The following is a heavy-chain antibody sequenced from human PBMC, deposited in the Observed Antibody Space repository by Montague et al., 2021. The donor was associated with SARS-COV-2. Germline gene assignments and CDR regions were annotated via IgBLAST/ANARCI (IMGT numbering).Heavy chain of an antibody. V-gene: IGHV3-66*01. J-gene: IGHJ4*02. CDR3: ASTAGGVVHMRTPKYSDY. Sequence: SLRLSCAASEFIVSANYMSWVRQTPRKGLEWVAVIYRGGNTHYSXXVKGRFTISRDNSKNTLYLQMNRLRAEDAGLYYCASTAGGVVHMRTPKYSDYWGQGTLVTVSS. D-gene: IGHD3-10*01. CDR1: EFIVSANY. CDR2: IYRGGNT.